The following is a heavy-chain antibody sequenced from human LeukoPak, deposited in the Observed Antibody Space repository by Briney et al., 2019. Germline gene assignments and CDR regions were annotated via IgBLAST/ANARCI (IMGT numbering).Heavy chain of an antibody. D-gene: IGHD5-12*01. V-gene: IGHV6-1*01. CDR3: AKGYSMSY. CDR2: TYYRSKWHH. J-gene: IGHJ4*02. CDR1: GDSVSNTTTA. Sequence: SQTLSLTCAISGDSVSNTTTAWNWIRQSPSRGLEWLGRTYYRSKWHHEYAISVRSRIIINSDTSKNQFSLHLNSVTPDDTAVYYCAKGYSMSYWGQGTLVTVSS.